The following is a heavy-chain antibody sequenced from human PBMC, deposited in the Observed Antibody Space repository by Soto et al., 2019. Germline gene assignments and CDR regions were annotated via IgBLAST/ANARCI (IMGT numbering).Heavy chain of an antibody. J-gene: IGHJ6*02. V-gene: IGHV5-10-1*01. D-gene: IGHD6-13*01. CDR1: GYSFTIYW. Sequence: PGESLKISCNGSGYSFTIYWISWVRQMPGKGLEWMGRIDPSDSYTNYSPSFQGHVTISADKSISTAYLQWSSLKASDTAMYYCARPGPIAAAGSRYYYYGMDVWGQGTTVTVSS. CDR2: IDPSDSYT. CDR3: ARPGPIAAAGSRYYYYGMDV.